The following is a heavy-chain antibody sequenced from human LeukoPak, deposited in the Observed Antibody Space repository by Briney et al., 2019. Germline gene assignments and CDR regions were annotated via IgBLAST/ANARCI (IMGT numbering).Heavy chain of an antibody. J-gene: IGHJ4*02. V-gene: IGHV3-30-3*01. CDR1: GFTFSSYA. CDR3: ARRVAYCSSTSCLDY. D-gene: IGHD2-2*01. Sequence: PGRSLRLSCAASGFTFSSYAMHWVRQAPGKGLEWVAVISYDGSNKYYADSVKGRFTISRDTSKNTLYLQMNSLRAEDTAVYYCARRVAYCSSTSCLDYWGQGTLVTVSS. CDR2: ISYDGSNK.